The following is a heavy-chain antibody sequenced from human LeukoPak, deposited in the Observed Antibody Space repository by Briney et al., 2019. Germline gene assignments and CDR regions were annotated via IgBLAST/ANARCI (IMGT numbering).Heavy chain of an antibody. Sequence: PGGSLRLSCTASGFTFSCYPMTWVRQAPGKGLEWVSTISGNGGSTYYADSVKGRFTISRDNAKNTLFLQMNSLRAEDTAVYHCAKQQGGINVPMDVWGKGTTVTVSS. D-gene: IGHD3-16*01. CDR3: AKQQGGINVPMDV. V-gene: IGHV3-23*01. J-gene: IGHJ6*03. CDR2: ISGNGGST. CDR1: GFTFSCYP.